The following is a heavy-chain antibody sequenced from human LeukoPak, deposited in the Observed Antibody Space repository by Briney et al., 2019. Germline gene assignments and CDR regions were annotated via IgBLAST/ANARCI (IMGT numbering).Heavy chain of an antibody. D-gene: IGHD3-10*01. CDR1: GYTFTSYD. CDR3: ARGVITIRNYYYYYGMDV. CDR2: MNPNSGNT. V-gene: IGHV1-8*01. J-gene: IGHJ6*02. Sequence: ASVKVSCKASGYTFTSYDINWARQATGQGLEWMGWMNPNSGNTGYAQKFQGRVTMTRNTSIRTAYMELSSLRSEDTAVYYCARGVITIRNYYYYYGMDVWGQGTTVTVSS.